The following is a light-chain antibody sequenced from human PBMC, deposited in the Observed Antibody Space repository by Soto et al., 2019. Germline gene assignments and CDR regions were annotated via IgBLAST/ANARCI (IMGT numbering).Light chain of an antibody. J-gene: IGLJ1*01. CDR1: SSDVGGYNY. CDR3: ISYTSSSPYV. CDR2: DVS. V-gene: IGLV2-14*03. Sequence: QSALAQPASVSGSPGQSFTISCTGTSSDVGGYNYVSWYQHHPGKAPKLIIFDVSNRPSGISNRFSGSKSGNTASLTISGLQAEDEADYYCISYTSSSPYVFGTGTKVTVL.